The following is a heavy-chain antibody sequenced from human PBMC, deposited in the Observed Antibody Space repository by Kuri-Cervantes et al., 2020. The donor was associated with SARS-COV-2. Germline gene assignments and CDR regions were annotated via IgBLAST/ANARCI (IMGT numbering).Heavy chain of an antibody. V-gene: IGHV3-7*01. D-gene: IGHD5-12*01. CDR2: IKQDGSEK. CDR1: GFTFSSYS. CDR3: ARVGGRDIVATDWYFDL. Sequence: GESLEISCAASGFTFSSYSMNWVRQAPGKGLEWVANIKQDGSEKYYVDSVKGRFTISRDNAKNSLYLQMNSLRAEDTAVYYCARVGGRDIVATDWYFDLWGRGTLVTVSS. J-gene: IGHJ2*01.